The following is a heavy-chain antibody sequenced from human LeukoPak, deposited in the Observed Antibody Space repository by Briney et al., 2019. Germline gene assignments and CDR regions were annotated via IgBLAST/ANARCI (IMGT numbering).Heavy chain of an antibody. CDR1: GGSISSYY. CDR2: IYYSGSI. J-gene: IGHJ3*02. V-gene: IGHV4-59*01. CDR3: ARVPRSWLAFDI. Sequence: SETLSLTCTVSGGSISSYYWSWIRQPPGKGLEWIGYIYYSGSINYNPSLKSRVTISVDTSKNQFSLKLSSVTAADTAVYYCARVPRSWLAFDIWGQGTMVTVSS. D-gene: IGHD6-13*01.